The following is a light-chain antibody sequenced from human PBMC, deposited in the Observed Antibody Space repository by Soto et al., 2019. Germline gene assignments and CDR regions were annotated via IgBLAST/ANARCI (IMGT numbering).Light chain of an antibody. CDR2: GAY. CDR1: QSVSSN. CDR3: QQYNIWPPIT. J-gene: IGKJ5*01. V-gene: IGKV3-15*01. Sequence: EMVITQSPSAPSVSPGERATLSCRASQSVSSNVAWYQQKPGQAPRLLIYGAYTRAAGVPARFSGSGSGTEFTLTITSLQSEDIALYYCQQYNIWPPITFGQGTRLEIK.